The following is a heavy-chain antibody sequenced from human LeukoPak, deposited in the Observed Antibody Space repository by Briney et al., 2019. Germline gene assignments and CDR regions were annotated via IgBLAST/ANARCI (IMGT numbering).Heavy chain of an antibody. J-gene: IGHJ6*03. CDR3: ARNPEGYSSSWLGHYYYYMDV. D-gene: IGHD6-13*01. V-gene: IGHV4-39*01. CDR1: GGSISSSSYY. Sequence: SETLSLTCTVSGGSISSSSYYWGWIRQPPGKGLEWIGSIYYSGSTYYNPSLKSRVTISVDTSKNQFSLKLSSVTAADTAVYYCARNPEGYSSSWLGHYYYYMDVWGKGTTVTVSS. CDR2: IYYSGST.